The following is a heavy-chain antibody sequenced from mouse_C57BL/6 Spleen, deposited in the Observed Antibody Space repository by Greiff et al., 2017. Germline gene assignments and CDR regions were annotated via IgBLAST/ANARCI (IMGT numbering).Heavy chain of an antibody. CDR2: IDPNSGGT. Sequence: QVQLQQPGAELVKPGASVKLSCKASGYTFTSSWMHWVKQRPGRGLEWIGRIDPNSGGTKYNEKFKSKATLTVDKPSSTAYMQLSSLTSEDSAVYYCASMITTGDYYAMDYWGQGTSVTVSS. CDR1: GYTFTSSW. J-gene: IGHJ4*01. D-gene: IGHD2-4*01. CDR3: ASMITTGDYYAMDY. V-gene: IGHV1-72*01.